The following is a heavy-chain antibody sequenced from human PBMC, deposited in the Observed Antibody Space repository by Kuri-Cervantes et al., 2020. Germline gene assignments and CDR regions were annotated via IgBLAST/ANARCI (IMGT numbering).Heavy chain of an antibody. J-gene: IGHJ3*02. CDR1: GYSISSGYY. Sequence: SETLSLTCTVSGYSISSGYYWGWIRQPPGKGLEWIGSIYHSGSTYYNPSLKSRVTISVDTSKNQFSLKLSSVTAADTVVYYCARGGDMTPDIWGQGTMVTVSS. CDR2: IYHSGST. CDR3: ARGGDMTPDI. V-gene: IGHV4-38-2*02. D-gene: IGHD3-10*01.